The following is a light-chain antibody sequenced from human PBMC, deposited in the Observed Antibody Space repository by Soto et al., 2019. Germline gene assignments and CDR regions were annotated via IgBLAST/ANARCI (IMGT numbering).Light chain of an antibody. V-gene: IGKV3-20*01. CDR2: GAS. Sequence: EIVLTQSPGTLSLSPGERATLSCRASQSVASNYLAWYQQKPGQAPRLLIYGASRRPTAIPDRFSGSGSGTDFTLTISRLEPEDFAVYYCHQYGSSFWTFGQGTKVEIK. CDR3: HQYGSSFWT. CDR1: QSVASNY. J-gene: IGKJ1*01.